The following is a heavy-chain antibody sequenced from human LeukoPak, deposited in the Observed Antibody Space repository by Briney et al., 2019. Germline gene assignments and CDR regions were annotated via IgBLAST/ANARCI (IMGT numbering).Heavy chain of an antibody. J-gene: IGHJ4*02. Sequence: SETLSLTCTVSGGSISSSSYYWGWIRQPPGKGLEWIGSIYYSGSTYYNPSLKSRVTISVDSSKNQFSLKLSSVTAADTAVYYCARLPWAPTVTTPRHVFDYWGQGTLVTVSS. D-gene: IGHD4-17*01. CDR2: IYYSGST. CDR3: ARLPWAPTVTTPRHVFDY. V-gene: IGHV4-39*01. CDR1: GGSISSSSYY.